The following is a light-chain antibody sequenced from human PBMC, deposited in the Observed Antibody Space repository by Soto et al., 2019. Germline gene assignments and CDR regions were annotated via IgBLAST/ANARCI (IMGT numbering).Light chain of an antibody. J-gene: IGKJ4*01. Sequence: DVVATQSPLSLAVTLGQPASISCRSTQSLVSPYGNTYLNWFHQRPGQSPRRLIYKVSNRDSGVPDRFSGHGSGTDFTLKISRVEAEDVGVYYCMQGSHWPTTFGGGTKVEIK. CDR3: MQGSHWPTT. CDR2: KVS. V-gene: IGKV2-30*01. CDR1: QSLVSPYGNTY.